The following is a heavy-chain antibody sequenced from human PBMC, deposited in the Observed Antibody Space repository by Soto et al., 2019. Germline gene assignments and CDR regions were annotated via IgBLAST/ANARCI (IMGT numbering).Heavy chain of an antibody. CDR2: ISYDGSNK. J-gene: IGHJ4*02. V-gene: IGHV3-30*18. D-gene: IGHD2-15*01. Sequence: QVQLVESGGGVVQPGRSLRLSCAASGFTFSSYGMHWVRQAPGKGLEWVAVISYDGSNKYYADSVKGRFTISRDNSKNALYLQMNSLRAEDTSVYYCAKDACSGGSCCSSFDYWGQGTLVTVSS. CDR1: GFTFSSYG. CDR3: AKDACSGGSCCSSFDY.